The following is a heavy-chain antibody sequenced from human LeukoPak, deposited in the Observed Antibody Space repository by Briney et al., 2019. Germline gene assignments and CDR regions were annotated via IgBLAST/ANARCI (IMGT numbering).Heavy chain of an antibody. V-gene: IGHV4-4*08. CDR3: ARSYSSGWWFDP. CDR1: GGSISSYY. CDR2: IYTSGST. J-gene: IGHJ5*02. D-gene: IGHD6-19*01. Sequence: NPSETLSLTCTVSGGSISSYYWSWIRQPPGKGLEWIGRIYTSGSTNYNPSLKSRVTISVDTSKNQFSLKLSSVTAADTAVYYCARSYSSGWWFDPWGQGTLVTVSS.